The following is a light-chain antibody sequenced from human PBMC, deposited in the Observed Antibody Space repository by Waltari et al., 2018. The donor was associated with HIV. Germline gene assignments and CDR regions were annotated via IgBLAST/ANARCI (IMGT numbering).Light chain of an antibody. CDR1: SSDIGYYDY. CDR3: SSYTRRGTVV. Sequence: QSALTQPASVSGSPGQSIVLPCTGSSSDIGYYDYVSWYHQYPGQAPKALIYVVTSRPSGTSSRFSGSKSATTAFLAISKLQTDDEADYFCSSYTRRGTVVFGGGTRLTVL. V-gene: IGLV2-14*01. CDR2: VVT. J-gene: IGLJ2*01.